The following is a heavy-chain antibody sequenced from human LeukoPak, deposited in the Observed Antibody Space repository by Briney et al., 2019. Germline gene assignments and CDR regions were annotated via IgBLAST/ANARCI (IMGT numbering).Heavy chain of an antibody. D-gene: IGHD3-16*01. J-gene: IGHJ6*02. CDR2: IYYSGST. Sequence: SETLSLTCTVSGGSISSYYWSWIRQPPGKGLEWIGYIYYSGSTNYNPSLKSRVTISVDTSKNQFSLKLSSVTAADTAVYYCARVMITFGVYGIDVWGQGTTVTVSS. CDR1: GGSISSYY. CDR3: ARVMITFGVYGIDV. V-gene: IGHV4-59*01.